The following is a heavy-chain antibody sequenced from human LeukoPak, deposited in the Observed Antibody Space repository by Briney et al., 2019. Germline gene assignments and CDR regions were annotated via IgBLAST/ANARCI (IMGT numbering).Heavy chain of an antibody. V-gene: IGHV3-30*02. Sequence: GGSLRLSSAASGFTFSSYGMHWVRQAPGKGLEWVAFIRYDGSNKYYADSVKGRFTISRDNSKNTLYLQMNSLRAEDTAVYYCANIGSSMGRVFYCYYYMDVWGKGTTVTVSS. CDR3: ANIGSSMGRVFYCYYYMDV. CDR1: GFTFSSYG. CDR2: IRYDGSNK. D-gene: IGHD1-26*01. J-gene: IGHJ6*03.